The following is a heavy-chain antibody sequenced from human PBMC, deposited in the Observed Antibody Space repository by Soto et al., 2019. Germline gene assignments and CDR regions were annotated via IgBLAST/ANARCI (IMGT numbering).Heavy chain of an antibody. CDR2: ISSSSSTI. CDR1: GFTFSSYS. V-gene: IGHV3-48*02. D-gene: IGHD2-15*01. CDR3: ARAAEGYCSGGSCSPEGYYYGMDV. J-gene: IGHJ6*02. Sequence: GGSLRLSCAASGFTFSSYSMNWVRQAPGKGLEWVSYISSSSSTIYYADSVKGRFTISRDNAKNSLYLQMNSLRDEDTAVYYCARAAEGYCSGGSCSPEGYYYGMDVWGQGTTVTVSS.